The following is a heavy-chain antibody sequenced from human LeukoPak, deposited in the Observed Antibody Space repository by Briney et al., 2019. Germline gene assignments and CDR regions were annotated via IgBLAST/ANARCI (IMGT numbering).Heavy chain of an antibody. J-gene: IGHJ3*02. CDR2: IYYSGTT. CDR3: ARVWTDAFDI. CDR1: GGSISSGDYF. V-gene: IGHV4-30-4*01. D-gene: IGHD3/OR15-3a*01. Sequence: SETLSLTCSVSGGSISSGDYFWTWIRQPPGKGLEYIGYIYYSGTTYYNPSLKSRITMSVDMSANQFSLRLTSVTAADTAVYYCARVWTDAFDIWGQGTMVTVSS.